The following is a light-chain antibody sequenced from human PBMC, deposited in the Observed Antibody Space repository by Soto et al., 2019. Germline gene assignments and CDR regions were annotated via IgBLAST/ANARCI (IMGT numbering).Light chain of an antibody. CDR3: QQRYAWPPIT. CDR2: DAS. J-gene: IGKJ5*01. CDR1: RSVRSY. Sequence: EIVLTQSPDTLSLSPGERATLSCRASRSVRSYLAWYQQKPGQAPRLLIYDASNRAAGIPARFSGSGSETDFTLTISNLEPEDFAVYYCQQRYAWPPITFGQGTRLEIK. V-gene: IGKV3-11*01.